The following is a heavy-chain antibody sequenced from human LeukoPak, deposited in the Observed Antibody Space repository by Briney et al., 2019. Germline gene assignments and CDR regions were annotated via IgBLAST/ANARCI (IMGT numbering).Heavy chain of an antibody. CDR1: GGSISSYY. D-gene: IGHD3-22*01. J-gene: IGHJ4*02. V-gene: IGHV4-59*08. CDR3: ARGGGGYYYDSSGYPLFEY. Sequence: SDTLSLTCTVSGGSISSYYWSWIRQPPGKGLEWIGYIYYSGSTNYNPSLKSRVTISVDTSKNQFSLKLSSVTAADTAVYYCARGGGGYYYDSSGYPLFEYWGQGTLVTVSS. CDR2: IYYSGST.